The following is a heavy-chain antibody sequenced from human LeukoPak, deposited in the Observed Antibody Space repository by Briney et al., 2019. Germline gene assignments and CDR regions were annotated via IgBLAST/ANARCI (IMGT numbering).Heavy chain of an antibody. J-gene: IGHJ4*02. D-gene: IGHD3-3*01. V-gene: IGHV3-48*01. CDR2: ISSSSDII. Sequence: VGSLRVFCAASGFTFSSYSMNWVRQAPGKGLEWVSYISSSSDIIHYADSVKGRFTISRDNSKNTLYLQMNSLRAEDTAVYYCARDFTGRSLENADDWGQGTLVTVSS. CDR3: ARDFTGRSLENADD. CDR1: GFTFSSYS.